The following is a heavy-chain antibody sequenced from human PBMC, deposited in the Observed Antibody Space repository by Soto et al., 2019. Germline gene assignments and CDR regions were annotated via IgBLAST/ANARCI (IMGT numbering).Heavy chain of an antibody. CDR3: AKYGSSSWFFDY. CDR2: ISGSGGST. J-gene: IGHJ4*02. Sequence: GGSRRRSWAASGFTFSSYAMSWVRQAPGKGLEWVSAISGSGGSTYYADSVRGRFTISRDNSQNTLYLQMNSLRAEDTAVYYCAKYGSSSWFFDYWGQGTLVTVSS. V-gene: IGHV3-23*01. CDR1: GFTFSSYA. D-gene: IGHD6-13*01.